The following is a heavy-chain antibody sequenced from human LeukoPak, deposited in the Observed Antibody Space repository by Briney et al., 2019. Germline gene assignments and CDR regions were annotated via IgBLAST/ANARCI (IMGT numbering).Heavy chain of an antibody. Sequence: SETLSLTCTVSGGSISSGGYYWNWIRQHPEKGLEWIGYIYYSGTTYYNPSLKSRISISVDTSKNQFSLKLSSVTAADTAVYYCARNSSTLRYCSGGACYSNWFDPWGQGTLVTVSS. V-gene: IGHV4-31*03. D-gene: IGHD2-15*01. CDR3: ARNSSTLRYCSGGACYSNWFDP. CDR2: IYYSGTT. CDR1: GGSISSGGYY. J-gene: IGHJ5*02.